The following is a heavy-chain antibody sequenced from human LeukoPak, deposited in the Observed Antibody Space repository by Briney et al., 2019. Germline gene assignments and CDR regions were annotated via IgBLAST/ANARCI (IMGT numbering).Heavy chain of an antibody. Sequence: GGSLRLSCAASGFTLSVSYMTGVRGAPGEGVGWVSINYVGGSTYYADSVEGRFTISRDISKNMVYLQMNSLRAEDTAVYYCASGLGKQHTYEIYFDYWGQGTLVTVSS. CDR2: NYVGGST. D-gene: IGHD3/OR15-3a*01. CDR1: GFTLSVSY. CDR3: ASGLGKQHTYEIYFDY. J-gene: IGHJ4*02. V-gene: IGHV3-66*01.